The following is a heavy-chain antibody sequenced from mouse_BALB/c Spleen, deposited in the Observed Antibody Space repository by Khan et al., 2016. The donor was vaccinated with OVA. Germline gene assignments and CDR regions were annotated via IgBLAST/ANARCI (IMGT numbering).Heavy chain of an antibody. D-gene: IGHD2-1*01. J-gene: IGHJ3*01. CDR1: GYTFTDYA. CDR2: ISTYSGNS. CDR3: ARGDGNYGAFAY. V-gene: IGHV1S137*01. Sequence: VQLQESGPELVRPGVSVKISCKGSGYTFTDYALHWVKHSHAKSLEWIGIISTYSGNSNYNQRFKGKATMTVGKSSSTAYMELARLTSEYSAVYYCARGDGNYGAFAYWGQGTLVTVSA.